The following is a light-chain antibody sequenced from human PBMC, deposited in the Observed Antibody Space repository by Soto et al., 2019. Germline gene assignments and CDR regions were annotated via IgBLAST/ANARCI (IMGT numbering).Light chain of an antibody. Sequence: DIQMTQSPSSLSASVGDRVTITCRASQSISSYLNWYQQKPGKAPKLLIYAASSLQSVVPSRFSGSGSGTDFTLTISSLQPEDFATDYCQQSDSTPFTFGPGTKVDIK. CDR3: QQSDSTPFT. V-gene: IGKV1-39*01. CDR2: AAS. J-gene: IGKJ3*01. CDR1: QSISSY.